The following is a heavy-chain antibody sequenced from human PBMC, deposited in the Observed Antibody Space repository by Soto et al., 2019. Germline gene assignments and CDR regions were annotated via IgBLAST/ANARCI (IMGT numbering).Heavy chain of an antibody. J-gene: IGHJ5*02. CDR3: ARDLGRFLEWPENWFDP. D-gene: IGHD3-3*01. Sequence: QVQLVESGGGVVQPGRSLRLSCAASGFTFSSYGMHWVRQAPGKGLEWVAVIWYDGSNKYYADSVKGRFTISRDNSKNTLYLQMNSLRAEDTAVYYCARDLGRFLEWPENWFDPWGQGTLATVSS. CDR2: IWYDGSNK. CDR1: GFTFSSYG. V-gene: IGHV3-33*01.